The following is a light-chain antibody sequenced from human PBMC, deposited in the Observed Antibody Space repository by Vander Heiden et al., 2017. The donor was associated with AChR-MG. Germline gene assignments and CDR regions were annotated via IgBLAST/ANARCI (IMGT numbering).Light chain of an antibody. CDR2: GVS. J-gene: IGKJ2*01. CDR3: QQYTDWPYT. Sequence: EIGMTQFPATLSVSPGEGATLSCRASQSVGSHLLWYQQKPGQAPRLVIYGVSTRATGIPARFSGSGSGTEFTLTISSLQSEDFAVYYCQQYTDWPYTFGQGTKLEVK. CDR1: QSVGSH. V-gene: IGKV3-15*01.